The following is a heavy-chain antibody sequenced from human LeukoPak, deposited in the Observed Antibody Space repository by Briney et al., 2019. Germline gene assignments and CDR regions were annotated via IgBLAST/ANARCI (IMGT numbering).Heavy chain of an antibody. D-gene: IGHD3-10*01. Sequence: SETLSLTCTVSGGSISSYYWSWIRQPPGKGLEWIRYIYTSGSTNYNPSLKSRVTISVDTSKNQFSLKLSSVTAADTAVYYCARHLVADDAFDIWGQGTMVTVSS. CDR2: IYTSGST. J-gene: IGHJ3*02. CDR1: GGSISSYY. V-gene: IGHV4-4*09. CDR3: ARHLVADDAFDI.